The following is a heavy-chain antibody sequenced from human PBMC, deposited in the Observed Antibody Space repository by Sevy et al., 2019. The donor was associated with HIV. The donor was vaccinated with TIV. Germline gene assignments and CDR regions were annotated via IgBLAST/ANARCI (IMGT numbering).Heavy chain of an antibody. D-gene: IGHD2-15*01. CDR1: GYWFTSHW. Sequence: GESLKISCETSGYWFTSHWIGWVRRMPGKGLEWVGIIFPGNSDARYAPSFQGQVTISVDKSISAAYLRWSSLKASDTAIYYCVRGGHLPLDAFDIWGQGTMVTVSS. CDR2: IFPGNSDA. CDR3: VRGGHLPLDAFDI. V-gene: IGHV5-51*01. J-gene: IGHJ3*02.